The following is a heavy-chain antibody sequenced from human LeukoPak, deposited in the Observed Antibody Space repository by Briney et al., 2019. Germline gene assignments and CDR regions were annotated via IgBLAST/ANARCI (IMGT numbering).Heavy chain of an antibody. D-gene: IGHD3-22*01. Sequence: ASVKVSCKASGYTFTGYYMYWVRQVPGQGLEWMGWINPDSGGTNSAQKFQGRVTMTRDTSISTAYMELSRLRSDDTAVYYCARGYYDSSDYEYFQHWGQGTLVTVSS. CDR1: GYTFTGYY. V-gene: IGHV1-2*02. J-gene: IGHJ1*01. CDR2: INPDSGGT. CDR3: ARGYYDSSDYEYFQH.